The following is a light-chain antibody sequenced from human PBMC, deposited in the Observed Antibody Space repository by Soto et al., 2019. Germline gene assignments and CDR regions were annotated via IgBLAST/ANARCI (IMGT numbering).Light chain of an antibody. CDR3: QEYGSPPPRT. V-gene: IGKV3-20*01. CDR1: QSVSSGY. J-gene: IGKJ1*01. CDR2: GAS. Sequence: EIVLTQSPGTLSLSPGERATLSCRASQSVSSGYLAWYQQKPGQAPRLLIYGASSRATDIPDRFSGSGSGTDFTLTISSLEPADFAVYYCQEYGSPPPRTFGQGTKVDIK.